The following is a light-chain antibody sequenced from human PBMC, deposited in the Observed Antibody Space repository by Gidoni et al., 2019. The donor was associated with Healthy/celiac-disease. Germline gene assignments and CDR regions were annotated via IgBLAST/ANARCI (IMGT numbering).Light chain of an antibody. CDR1: QSVSSY. CDR2: DAS. Sequence: ELVLTHSPATLFLSPGERATLSCRASQSVSSYLAWYQQKPGQAPRLLIYDASNRATGIPARFSGSGSGTDFTLTISRLEPEDFAVYYCQQRSNWPPITFGQGTRLESK. V-gene: IGKV3-11*01. CDR3: QQRSNWPPIT. J-gene: IGKJ5*01.